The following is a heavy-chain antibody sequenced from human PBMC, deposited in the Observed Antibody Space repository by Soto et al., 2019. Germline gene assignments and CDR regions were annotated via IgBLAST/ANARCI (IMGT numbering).Heavy chain of an antibody. Sequence: QVQLVQSGAEVKKHGSSVKVSCKASGGTFSSYAISWVRQAPGQGLEWMGGIIPIFGTANYAQKFQGRVTITADESTSTAYTELSSLRSEDTAVNDCASYGDFLRDWGQGTLVTVSS. CDR3: ASYGDFLRD. CDR2: IIPIFGTA. CDR1: GGTFSSYA. J-gene: IGHJ4*02. V-gene: IGHV1-69*01. D-gene: IGHD4-17*01.